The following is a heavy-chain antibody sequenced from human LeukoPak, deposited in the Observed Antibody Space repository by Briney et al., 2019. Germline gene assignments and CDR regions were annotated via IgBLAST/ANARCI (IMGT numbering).Heavy chain of an antibody. J-gene: IGHJ4*02. Sequence: GGSLRLSCAASGFTFDTYAMSWVRQAPGKGLEWVSAIGGSGGTTYYADSVKGRFTISRDNSQNTLYLQMNSLRAEDTAVYYCAKNLRAVAGTFDYWGQGTLVTVSS. CDR1: GFTFDTYA. V-gene: IGHV3-23*01. D-gene: IGHD6-19*01. CDR3: AKNLRAVAGTFDY. CDR2: IGGSGGTT.